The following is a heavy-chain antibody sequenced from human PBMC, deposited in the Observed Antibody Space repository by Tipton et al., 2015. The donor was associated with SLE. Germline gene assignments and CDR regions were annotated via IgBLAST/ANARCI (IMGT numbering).Heavy chain of an antibody. Sequence: TLSLTCTVSGGSISSYYWSWIRQPPGKGLEWIGGINHSGNTYYNPSLKSRVTISVDTSKNQFSLKVNSVTAADTAVYYCARPYRSGWNGVFHIWGQGTMVTVSS. J-gene: IGHJ3*02. D-gene: IGHD6-19*01. CDR1: GGSISSYY. V-gene: IGHV4-59*12. CDR3: ARPYRSGWNGVFHI. CDR2: INHSGNT.